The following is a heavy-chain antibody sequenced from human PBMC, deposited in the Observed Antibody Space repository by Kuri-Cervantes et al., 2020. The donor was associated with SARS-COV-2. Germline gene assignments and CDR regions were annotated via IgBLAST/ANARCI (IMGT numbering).Heavy chain of an antibody. CDR2: ISAYNSNT. CDR3: ARRIAEAGYDYYYGMDV. D-gene: IGHD6-13*01. Sequence: GGSLRLSCTASGYTFTSYGISWVRQAPGQGLEWMGWISAYNSNTNYAQTLQGRVTMTTDTSTSTDYMELRSLRSDDTAVYYCARRIAEAGYDYYYGMDVWGQGTTVTVSS. CDR1: GYTFTSYG. J-gene: IGHJ6*02. V-gene: IGHV1-18*04.